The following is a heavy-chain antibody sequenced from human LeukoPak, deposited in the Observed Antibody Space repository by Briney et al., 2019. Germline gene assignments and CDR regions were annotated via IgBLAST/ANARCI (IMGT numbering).Heavy chain of an antibody. J-gene: IGHJ4*02. CDR1: GFTFSDSA. V-gene: IGHV3-53*04. Sequence: GSLRLPCAASGFTFSDSAMSWVRQAPGKGLEWVSVIYSGGSTYYADSVKGRFTISRHNSKNTLYLQMNSLRAEDTAVYYCARVGSSWFPFDYWGQGTLVTVSS. CDR2: IYSGGST. CDR3: ARVGSSWFPFDY. D-gene: IGHD6-13*01.